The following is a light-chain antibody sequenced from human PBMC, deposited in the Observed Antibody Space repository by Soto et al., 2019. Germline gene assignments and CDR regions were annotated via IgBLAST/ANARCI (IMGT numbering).Light chain of an antibody. J-gene: IGLJ2*01. V-gene: IGLV3-21*04. CDR2: YDS. Sequence: SYELTQPPSVSVAPGKTARITCGGNNIGSKSVHWYQQKPGQAPVLVIYYDSDRPSGIPERFSGSNSRNTATLTISRVEAGDEADYYCQVWDSSSDHVVFGGGTQLTVL. CDR1: NIGSKS. CDR3: QVWDSSSDHVV.